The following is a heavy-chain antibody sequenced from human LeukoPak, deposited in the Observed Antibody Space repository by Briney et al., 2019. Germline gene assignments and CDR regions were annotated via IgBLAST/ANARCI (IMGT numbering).Heavy chain of an antibody. CDR2: ISGSGGST. CDR3: AKDHYDYVWGSYRYRSGFDY. Sequence: PGGSLRLSCAASGFTFSSYAMSWVRQAPGKGLEWVSAISGSGGSTYYADSVKGRFTISRDNSKNTLYLQMNSLRAEDTAVYYCAKDHYDYVWGSYRYRSGFDYWGQGTLVTVSS. D-gene: IGHD3-16*02. J-gene: IGHJ4*02. CDR1: GFTFSSYA. V-gene: IGHV3-23*01.